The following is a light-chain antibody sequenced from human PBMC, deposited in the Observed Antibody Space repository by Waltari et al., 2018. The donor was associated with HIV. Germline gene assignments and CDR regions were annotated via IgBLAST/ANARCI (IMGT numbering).Light chain of an antibody. CDR2: SNN. CDR1: SNNVGNQG. CDR3: SAWDSSLSAVV. J-gene: IGLJ2*01. Sequence: QAGLTQPPSVSKGLRQTATLTCTGNSNNVGNQGAAWLQKHQGHPPKLLSYSNNNRPSGISERFSASRSGNTASLTITGLQPEDEADYYCSAWDSSLSAVVFGGGTKLTVL. V-gene: IGLV10-54*04.